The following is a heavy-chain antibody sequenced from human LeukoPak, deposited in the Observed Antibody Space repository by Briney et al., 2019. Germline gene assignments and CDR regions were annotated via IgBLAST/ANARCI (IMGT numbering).Heavy chain of an antibody. V-gene: IGHV3-66*04. CDR2: IYSGGST. Sequence: GGSLRLSCAASGFTFDNFAMHWVRQAPGKGLEWVSVIYSGGSTYYADSVKGRFTISRDNSKNTLYLQMNSLRAEDTAVYYCARPTYYYDSSGYYPGYFQHWGQGTLVTVSS. CDR3: ARPTYYYDSSGYYPGYFQH. J-gene: IGHJ1*01. CDR1: GFTFDNFA. D-gene: IGHD3-22*01.